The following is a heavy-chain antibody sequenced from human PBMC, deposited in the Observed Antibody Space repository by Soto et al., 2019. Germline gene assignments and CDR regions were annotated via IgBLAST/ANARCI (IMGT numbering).Heavy chain of an antibody. D-gene: IGHD6-13*01. V-gene: IGHV3-13*05. J-gene: IGHJ5*02. CDR2: IGTAGDP. CDR1: GFTFSRFD. Sequence: EVQLVESGGGLVQPGGSLRLSCAASGFTFSRFDMHWVRQVIGKGLEWVSGIGTAGDPYYPGSVKGRFTISRDNSKNTLYLQMNSLRAEDTAVYYCAKPPISGLYSSSWLENNWFDPWGQGTLVTVSS. CDR3: AKPPISGLYSSSWLENNWFDP.